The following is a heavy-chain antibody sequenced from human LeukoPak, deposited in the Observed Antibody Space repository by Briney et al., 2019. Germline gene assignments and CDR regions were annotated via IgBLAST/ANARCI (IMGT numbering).Heavy chain of an antibody. CDR1: GFIFANFG. V-gene: IGHV3-23*01. J-gene: IGHJ4*02. Sequence: GGSLRLSCAASGFIFANFGMGWVRQVPGRGLEWISTISNTADNTHYADSVKGRFTISRDNSRNTLYLQMNSLRADDDTAIYYCAKDCCDFSPLDHWDRGTQVTVSS. CDR2: ISNTADNT. CDR3: AKDCCDFSPLDH. D-gene: IGHD2/OR15-2a*01.